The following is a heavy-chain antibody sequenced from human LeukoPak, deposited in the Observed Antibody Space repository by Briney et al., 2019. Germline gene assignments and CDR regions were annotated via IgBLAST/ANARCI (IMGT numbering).Heavy chain of an antibody. V-gene: IGHV1-69*06. CDR2: IIPIFGTA. Sequence: GASVKVSCKASGGTFSSYAISWVRQAPGQGLEWMGGIIPIFGTANYAQKFQGRVTITADKSTSTAYMELSSLRSEDTAVYYCASGAVAAYYYYMDVWGKGTTVTVSS. J-gene: IGHJ6*03. CDR3: ASGAVAAYYYYMDV. D-gene: IGHD6-19*01. CDR1: GGTFSSYA.